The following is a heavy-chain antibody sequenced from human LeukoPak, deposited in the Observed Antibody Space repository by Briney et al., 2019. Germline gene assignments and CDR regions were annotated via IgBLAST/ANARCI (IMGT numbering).Heavy chain of an antibody. J-gene: IGHJ4*02. V-gene: IGHV1-2*02. CDR3: ARNLGSRDGYNPPNLFDN. CDR2: INPNSGGT. D-gene: IGHD5-24*01. CDR1: GYTFTSYG. Sequence: ASVKVSCKASGYTFTSYGISWVRQAPGQGLEWMGWINPNSGGTNYAQKFQGRVTMTRDTSISTAYMELSSLRSEDTAVYYCARNLGSRDGYNPPNLFDNWGQGTLVTVSS.